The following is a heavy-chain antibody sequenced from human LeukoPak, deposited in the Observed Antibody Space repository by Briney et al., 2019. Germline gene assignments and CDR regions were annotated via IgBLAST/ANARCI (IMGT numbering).Heavy chain of an antibody. CDR1: GFTFGSPW. J-gene: IGHJ4*02. CDR2: INSDGSAT. V-gene: IGHV3-74*01. D-gene: IGHD6-19*01. Sequence: GGSLRLSCAASGFTFGSPWMHWVRQAPGKGLVWVSRINSDGSATAYADSVKGRFTISRDNAENTLYLQMNSLRAEDTAVYYCLGGTGWIFDYWGQGTLVTVSS. CDR3: LGGTGWIFDY.